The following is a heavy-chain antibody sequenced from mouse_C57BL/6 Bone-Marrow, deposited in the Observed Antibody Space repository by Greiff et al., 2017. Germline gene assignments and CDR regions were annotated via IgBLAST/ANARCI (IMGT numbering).Heavy chain of an antibody. CDR2: IYPRDGST. CDR3: ARVDDGYSYWYFDV. V-gene: IGHV1-78*01. D-gene: IGHD2-3*01. Sequence: VKLQESDAELVKPGASVKISCKVSGYTFTDHTIHWMKQRPEQGLEWIGYIYPRDGSTKYNEKFKGKATLTADKSSSTAYMQLNSLTSEDSAVYFYARVDDGYSYWYFDVWGTGTTVTVSS. CDR1: GYTFTDHT. J-gene: IGHJ1*03.